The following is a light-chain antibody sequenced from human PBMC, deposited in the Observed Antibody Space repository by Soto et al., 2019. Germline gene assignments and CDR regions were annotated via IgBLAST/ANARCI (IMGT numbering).Light chain of an antibody. V-gene: IGKV3-15*01. CDR1: QSVSSN. Sequence: EIVMTQSPATLSVSPGERATLSCRASQSVSSNLAWYQQKPGQAPRLLIYGASTRATGIPARFSGRGSGTAFTLTISSLQSEDCAVYYCQQYNNWPPRTFGQGTKVEIK. CDR2: GAS. CDR3: QQYNNWPPRT. J-gene: IGKJ1*01.